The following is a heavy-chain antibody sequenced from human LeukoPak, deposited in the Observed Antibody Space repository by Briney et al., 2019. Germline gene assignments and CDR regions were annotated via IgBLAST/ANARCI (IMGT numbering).Heavy chain of an antibody. CDR2: INPSGGST. Sequence: VASVKVSCKASGYTFTGYYMHWVRQAPGQGLEWMGIINPSGGSTSYAQKFQGRVTMTRDTSTSTVYMELSSLRSEDTAVYYCARSTLLWFGELPFDYWGQGTLVTVSS. J-gene: IGHJ4*02. D-gene: IGHD3-10*01. CDR3: ARSTLLWFGELPFDY. V-gene: IGHV1-46*01. CDR1: GYTFTGYY.